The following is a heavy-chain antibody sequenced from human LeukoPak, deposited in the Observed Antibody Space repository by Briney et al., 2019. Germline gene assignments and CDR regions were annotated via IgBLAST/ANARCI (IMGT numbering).Heavy chain of an antibody. CDR1: GGSISGSSYY. CDR2: IYYSGST. Sequence: SETLSLTCIVSGGSISGSSYYWGWIRQPPGKGLEWIGSIYYSGSTYYNPSLKSRVTISVDTSKNQFSLKLSSVTAADTAVYYCANTPAAAGTFDYWGQGTLVTVSS. CDR3: ANTPAAAGTFDY. V-gene: IGHV4-39*07. J-gene: IGHJ4*02. D-gene: IGHD6-13*01.